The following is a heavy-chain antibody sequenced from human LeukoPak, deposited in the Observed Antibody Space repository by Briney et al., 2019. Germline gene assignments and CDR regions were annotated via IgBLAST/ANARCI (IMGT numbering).Heavy chain of an antibody. D-gene: IGHD1-14*01. J-gene: IGHJ6*02. V-gene: IGHV1-18*01. CDR3: ARTSELLYYYNGMDV. CDR2: ISAYKRDT. CDR1: DYTFISYG. Sequence: GASVKVSCKAIDYTFISYGISWVRQAPGQGLEWMGWISAYKRDTNYAERFQGRVTMTTDTSTDTAYMELRTLRSDDTAIYYCARTSELLYYYNGMDVWGQGTTVTVS.